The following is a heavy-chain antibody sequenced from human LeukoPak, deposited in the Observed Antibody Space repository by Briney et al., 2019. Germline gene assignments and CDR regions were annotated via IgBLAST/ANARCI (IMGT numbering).Heavy chain of an antibody. CDR2: IDSDGSST. Sequence: PGGSLRLSCAASGFTFSSYWMHGVRQAPGKGPVWVSRIDSDGSSTSYADSVKGRFTISRDNAKNTLYLQMNILRAEDTAVYYCAELGITMIGGVWGKGTTVTISS. J-gene: IGHJ6*04. CDR1: GFTFSSYW. D-gene: IGHD3-10*02. V-gene: IGHV3-74*01. CDR3: AELGITMIGGV.